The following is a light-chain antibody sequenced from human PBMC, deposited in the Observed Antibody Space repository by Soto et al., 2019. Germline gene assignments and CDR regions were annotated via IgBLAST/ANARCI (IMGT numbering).Light chain of an antibody. V-gene: IGLV1-51*01. Sequence: QSALTQPASVSGSPGQSITISCTGTSSDVGAYIFVSWYQQHPGKAPKLLIYDNYQRLSGIPDRFSGSKSGTSATLGITGLQTGDEADYYCGTWDSSLSAYVFGSGTKLTVL. CDR3: GTWDSSLSAYV. J-gene: IGLJ1*01. CDR2: DNY. CDR1: SSDVGAYIF.